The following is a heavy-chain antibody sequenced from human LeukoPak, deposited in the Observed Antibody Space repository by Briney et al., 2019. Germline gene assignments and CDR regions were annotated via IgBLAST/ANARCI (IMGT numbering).Heavy chain of an antibody. Sequence: PSETLSLTCTVSGYSNSRGYYWGWIRQPPGKGLEWIGSIYHSGSTYYNPSLKSRVTISVDTSKNQFSLKLSSVTAADTAVYYCARDPQMATNLFDYWGQGTLVTVSS. CDR1: GYSNSRGYY. CDR3: ARDPQMATNLFDY. CDR2: IYHSGST. D-gene: IGHD5-24*01. V-gene: IGHV4-38-2*02. J-gene: IGHJ4*02.